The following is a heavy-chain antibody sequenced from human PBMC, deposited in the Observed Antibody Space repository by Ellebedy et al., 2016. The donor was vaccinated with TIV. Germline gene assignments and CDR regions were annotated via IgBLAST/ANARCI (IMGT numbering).Heavy chain of an antibody. CDR2: VTYSGTNK. J-gene: IGHJ5*02. Sequence: GESLKISCAASGFTFSSYGMHWVRQAPGKGLEWVAVVTYSGTNKYYVDSVKGRLTISRDNSENTLYLHMNSLRTEDTAVNYCSKDAREKAQISREHGSWGQGTLVTVSS. V-gene: IGHV3-30*18. CDR3: SKDAREKAQISREHGS. D-gene: IGHD5-24*01. CDR1: GFTFSSYG.